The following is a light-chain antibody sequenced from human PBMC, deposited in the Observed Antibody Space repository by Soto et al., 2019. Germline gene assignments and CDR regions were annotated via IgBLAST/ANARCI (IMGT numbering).Light chain of an antibody. Sequence: DIQMTQSPSSLSVSVGDRVTITCRASQGIDNYLAWFQQKAGKAPKPLIYGASTLLSGVPSNFSGSASGTDFTLTISSLQPEDLATYYCLQYRASPSTFGGGTKVEIK. CDR3: LQYRASPST. CDR1: QGIDNY. V-gene: IGKV1-16*02. CDR2: GAS. J-gene: IGKJ4*01.